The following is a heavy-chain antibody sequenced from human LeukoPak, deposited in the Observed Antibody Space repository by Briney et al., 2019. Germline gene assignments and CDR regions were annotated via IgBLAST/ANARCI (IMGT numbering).Heavy chain of an antibody. J-gene: IGHJ4*02. D-gene: IGHD4-17*01. CDR1: GFTFSSYD. CDR2: IRSSSSSI. CDR3: ARDSDYGDLIFDY. Sequence: GGSLRLSCAASGFTFSSYDMNWVRQAPGKGLEWVSYIRSSSSSIHYADSVKGRFTISRDNAKNSLYLQMNSLRAEDTAVYYCARDSDYGDLIFDYWGQGTLVSVSS. V-gene: IGHV3-48*01.